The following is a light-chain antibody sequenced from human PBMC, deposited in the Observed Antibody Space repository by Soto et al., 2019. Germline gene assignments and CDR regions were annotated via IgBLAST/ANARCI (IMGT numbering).Light chain of an antibody. Sequence: QSVLTQSSSASASLGSSVKLTCTLSSGHSSYIIAWHQQQPRKAPRNLMILESSGSYNKGIGVPDCFSGSSSAADRYLSISNPQYEDEADYYSWNWDRNGHVVFGGGTKVTVL. CDR1: SGHSSYI. CDR2: LESSGSY. V-gene: IGLV4-60*02. CDR3: WNWDRNGHVV. J-gene: IGLJ2*01.